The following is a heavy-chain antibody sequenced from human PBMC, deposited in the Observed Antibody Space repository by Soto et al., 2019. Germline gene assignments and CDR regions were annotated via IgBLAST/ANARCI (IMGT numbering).Heavy chain of an antibody. CDR1: GYTLTELS. CDR3: ATSRMNYDLLYYFDY. Sequence: AAVKVSCKVSGYTLTELSMHWVRQAPGKGLEWMGGFDPEDGETIYAQKFQGRVTMTEDTSTDTAYMELSSLRSEDTAVYYCATSRMNYDLLYYFDYWGQGTLVTVSS. CDR2: FDPEDGET. V-gene: IGHV1-24*01. D-gene: IGHD3-3*01. J-gene: IGHJ4*02.